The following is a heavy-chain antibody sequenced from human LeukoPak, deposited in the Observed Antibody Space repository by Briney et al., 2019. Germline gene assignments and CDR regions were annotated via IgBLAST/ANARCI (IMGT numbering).Heavy chain of an antibody. CDR3: ARGLNQYDFWSGYYRSKYYFDY. CDR1: GGSFSGYY. D-gene: IGHD3-3*01. Sequence: KPSETLSLTCAVYGGSFSGYYWSWIRQPPGKGLEWIGEINHSGSTNYNPSLKSRVTISVDTSKNQFSLKLSSVTAADTAVYYCARGLNQYDFWSGYYRSKYYFDYWGQGTLVTVSS. J-gene: IGHJ4*02. V-gene: IGHV4-34*01. CDR2: INHSGST.